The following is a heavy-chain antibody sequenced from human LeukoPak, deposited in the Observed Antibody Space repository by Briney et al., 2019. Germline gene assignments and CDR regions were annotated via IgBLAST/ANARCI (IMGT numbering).Heavy chain of an antibody. V-gene: IGHV4-59*01. Sequence: TSETLSLTCTVSGGSISSYYWSWIRQPPGKGLEWLGYIYYSGSTNYNPSFKSRVTISVDTSKNQFSLKLSSVTAADTAVYYCARSGEQWLVPGPNWFDPWGQGTLVTVSS. D-gene: IGHD6-19*01. CDR2: IYYSGST. CDR3: ARSGEQWLVPGPNWFDP. CDR1: GGSISSYY. J-gene: IGHJ5*02.